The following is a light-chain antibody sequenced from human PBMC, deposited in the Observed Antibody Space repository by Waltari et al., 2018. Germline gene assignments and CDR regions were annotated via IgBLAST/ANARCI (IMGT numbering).Light chain of an antibody. CDR3: GTWDSSLSGAV. CDR2: EDS. V-gene: IGLV1-51*02. CDR1: SPNIGKNI. J-gene: IGLJ7*01. Sequence: QPVLPQPPPVPAAPGQRVTIPSLRASPNIGKNIFSWYRQFPGTAPKLLIYEDSGRPAGIPGRFSGSKSGTSATLDITGLQAGDEVDYYCGTWDSSLSGAVFGGGTHLTVL.